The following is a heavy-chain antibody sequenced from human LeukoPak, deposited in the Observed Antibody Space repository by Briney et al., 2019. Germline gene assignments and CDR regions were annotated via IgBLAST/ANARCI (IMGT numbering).Heavy chain of an antibody. D-gene: IGHD3-3*01. CDR1: GGSISSGGYY. CDR3: ARVGFWSGYYSGDY. V-gene: IGHV4-31*03. CDR2: IYYSGST. J-gene: IGHJ4*02. Sequence: SETLSLTCTVSGGSISSGGYYWSWIRQHPGKGLEWIGYIYYSGSTYYNPSLKSRVTISVDTSKNQFSLKLSSVTAADTAVYYCARVGFWSGYYSGDYWGQGTLVTVSS.